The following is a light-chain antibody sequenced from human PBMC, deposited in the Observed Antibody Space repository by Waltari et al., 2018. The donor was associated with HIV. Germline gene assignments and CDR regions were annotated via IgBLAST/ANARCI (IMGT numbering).Light chain of an antibody. CDR2: GAS. Sequence: EFVLTQSPGTLSLFHGERATLSFMGSQSVNSTYLACYKHKVGQAPMLLIYGASTRANGIPDRFRGSGSGTDFTLALSRLEPEYFALYYCHQYGTSPYTFGQGTKLESK. J-gene: IGKJ2*01. CDR1: QSVNSTY. CDR3: HQYGTSPYT. V-gene: IGKV3-20*01.